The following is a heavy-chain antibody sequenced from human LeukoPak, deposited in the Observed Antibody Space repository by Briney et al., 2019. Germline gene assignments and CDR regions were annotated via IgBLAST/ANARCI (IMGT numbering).Heavy chain of an antibody. CDR3: ARGGGGYFDY. V-gene: IGHV3-33*01. CDR1: GFTFSSYG. CDR2: IWYDGSNK. Sequence: PGGSLRLSCAASGFTFSSYGMHWVRRAPGKGLEWVAVIWYDGSNKYYADSVKGRFTISRDNSKNTLYLQMNSLRAEDTAVYYCARGGGGYFDYWGQGTLVTVSS. D-gene: IGHD3-16*01. J-gene: IGHJ4*02.